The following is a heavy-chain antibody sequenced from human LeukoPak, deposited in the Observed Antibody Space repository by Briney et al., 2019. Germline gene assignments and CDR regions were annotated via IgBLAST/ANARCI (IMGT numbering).Heavy chain of an antibody. V-gene: IGHV4-34*01. CDR2: IYDSGST. CDR1: GGSFSGYY. CDR3: ARHYGP. Sequence: MSSETLSLTRAVYGGSFSGYYWSWIRQPPGKGLEWIGSIYDSGSTYYNPSLKSRVTISVDTSKNQFSLKLNSVTAADTAVYYCARHYGPWGQGTLVTVSS. J-gene: IGHJ5*02. D-gene: IGHD3-16*01.